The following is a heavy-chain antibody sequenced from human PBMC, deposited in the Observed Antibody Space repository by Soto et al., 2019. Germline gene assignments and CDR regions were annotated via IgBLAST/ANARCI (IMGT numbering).Heavy chain of an antibody. CDR1: GYTFTSYG. J-gene: IGHJ4*02. CDR2: ISAYNGNT. CDR3: ATYGDYRSHFDY. Sequence: QVQLVQSGAEVKKPGASVKVSCKASGYTFTSYGISWVRQAPGQGLEWMGWISAYNGNTNYAQKRQGRVTMTTDTSTTTAYRELRSLRSDDTAVYYCATYGDYRSHFDYWGQGTLVTVSS. D-gene: IGHD4-17*01. V-gene: IGHV1-18*01.